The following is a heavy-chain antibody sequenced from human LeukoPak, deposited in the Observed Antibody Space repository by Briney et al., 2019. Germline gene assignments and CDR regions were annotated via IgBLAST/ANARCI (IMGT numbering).Heavy chain of an antibody. J-gene: IGHJ5*02. CDR1: GFTLSNAY. CDR3: TTTIVGVTTWFDP. CDR2: IKNKTNGGTT. D-gene: IGHD1-26*01. V-gene: IGHV3-15*01. Sequence: GGSLRLSCAASGFTLSNAYMSWVRQAPGKGLEWVGRIKNKTNGGTTDYAEPVQGRFTISRDDSKNTLYLQMNSLKTEDTAVYYCTTTIVGVTTWFDPWGQGTLVTVSS.